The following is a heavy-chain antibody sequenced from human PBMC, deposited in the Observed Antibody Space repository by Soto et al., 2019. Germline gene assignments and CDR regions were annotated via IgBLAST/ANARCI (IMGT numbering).Heavy chain of an antibody. Sequence: QAQLVQSGDGVQKPGASVKVSCKASGYTFTSYAISWVRQAPGQGLEWMGWISGSNGNTNYAQKFQDRVTMTTDTSTSTAYMELRSLRSDDTAVYYCAKGVLTLLRGVHGMDVWGQGTTVTVSS. J-gene: IGHJ6*02. CDR3: AKGVLTLLRGVHGMDV. CDR1: GYTFTSYA. D-gene: IGHD3-10*01. V-gene: IGHV1-18*01. CDR2: ISGSNGNT.